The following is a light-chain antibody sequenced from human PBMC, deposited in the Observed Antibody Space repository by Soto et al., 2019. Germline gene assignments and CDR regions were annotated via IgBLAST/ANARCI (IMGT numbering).Light chain of an antibody. J-gene: IGLJ3*02. CDR2: EVN. Sequence: QSALTQPASVSGSPGQSITISCTGSSDDVGGYDYVSWYQHHPGKAPKLIIYEVNNRPSGVSNRFSGSKSGNTASLTISGLQAEDEADYFCSSYTRTNTRVFGGGTKVTVL. CDR3: SSYTRTNTRV. V-gene: IGLV2-14*01. CDR1: SDDVGGYDY.